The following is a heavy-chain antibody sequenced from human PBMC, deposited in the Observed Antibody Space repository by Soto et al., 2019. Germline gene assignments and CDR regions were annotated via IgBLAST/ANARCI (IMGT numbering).Heavy chain of an antibody. CDR3: AKDFGVIDY. CDR1: GFTFSSYA. J-gene: IGHJ4*02. CDR2: ISGSGGST. Sequence: EVQLLESGGGLVQPGGSLRLSCAASGFTFSSYAMSWVRQAPGKGLEWVSAISGSGGSTYYADSVKGRFTISRDNSKSTSYLHMNSMRAEDTAVYYCAKDFGVIDYWGQGTLVTVSS. D-gene: IGHD3-10*01. V-gene: IGHV3-23*01.